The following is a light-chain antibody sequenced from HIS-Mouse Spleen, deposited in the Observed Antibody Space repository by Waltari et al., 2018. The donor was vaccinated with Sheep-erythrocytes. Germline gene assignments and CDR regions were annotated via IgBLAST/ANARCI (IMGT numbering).Light chain of an antibody. Sequence: QSALTQPASVSGSPGQSITIPCPGTSSAVGSYNLVLWYHQHPGKAPKLMIYEGSKRPSGVSNRFSGSKSGNTASLTISGLQAEDEADYYCCSYAGSSTPWVFGGGTKLTVL. V-gene: IGLV2-23*01. CDR3: CSYAGSSTPWV. CDR1: SSAVGSYNL. CDR2: EGS. J-gene: IGLJ3*02.